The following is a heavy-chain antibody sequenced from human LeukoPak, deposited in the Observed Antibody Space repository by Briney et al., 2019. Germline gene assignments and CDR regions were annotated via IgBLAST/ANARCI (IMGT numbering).Heavy chain of an antibody. J-gene: IGHJ4*02. CDR3: AKDWSRDGYTLLYYFDY. CDR2: ISGSGGST. Sequence: PGGSLRLSCAASGFTFSSYAMSWVRQAPGKGLEWVSAISGSGGSTYYADSVKGRFTISRDNSRNTLYLQMNSLRAEDTAVYYCAKDWSRDGYTLLYYFDYWGQGTLVTVSS. CDR1: GFTFSSYA. D-gene: IGHD5-24*01. V-gene: IGHV3-23*01.